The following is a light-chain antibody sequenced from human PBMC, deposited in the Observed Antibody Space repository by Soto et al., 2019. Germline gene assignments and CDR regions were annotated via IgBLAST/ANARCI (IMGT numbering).Light chain of an antibody. CDR1: RSVSNR. J-gene: IGKJ5*01. V-gene: IGKV3-11*01. CDR3: QQRNYWPIT. CDR2: GAS. Sequence: EIVLTQSPGTLSLSPGETVTFSCRASRSVSNRLAWYQHKPGQAPRLLISGASRRATGIPARFSGSGSGTVFTLTINSLEPEDFAVYYCQQRNYWPITFGQGTRLEIK.